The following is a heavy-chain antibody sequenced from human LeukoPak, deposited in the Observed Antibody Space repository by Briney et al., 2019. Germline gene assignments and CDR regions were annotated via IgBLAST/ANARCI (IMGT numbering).Heavy chain of an antibody. V-gene: IGHV4-38-2*01. D-gene: IGHD3-22*01. CDR1: GYSIRSGYY. CDR2: IYHSGNT. CDR3: SRATVSHAFDI. Sequence: SETLSLTCAVYGYSIRSGYYWGWIRQPPGKGLEWIDSIYHSGNTYYNPSLKSRVTISVDSSKNQFSLKLTSVTAADTAVYYCSRATVSHAFDIWGQGTMVTVSS. J-gene: IGHJ3*02.